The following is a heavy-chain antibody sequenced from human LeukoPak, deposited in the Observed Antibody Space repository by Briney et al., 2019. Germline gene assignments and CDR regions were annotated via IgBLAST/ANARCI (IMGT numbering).Heavy chain of an antibody. CDR3: ARASSFDNWFDP. J-gene: IGHJ5*02. CDR1: GYTFTSYD. CDR2: MNPNSGNT. V-gene: IGHV1-8*01. Sequence: ASVKVSCKASGYTFTSYDINWVRQATGQGLEWMGWMNPNSGNTGYAQKFQGRVTMTRNTSINTAYMELSSLRSEDTAVYYCARASSFDNWFDPWGQGTLVTVSS. D-gene: IGHD2-15*01.